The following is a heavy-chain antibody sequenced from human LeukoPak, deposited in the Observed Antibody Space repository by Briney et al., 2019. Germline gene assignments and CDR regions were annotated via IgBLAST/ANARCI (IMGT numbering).Heavy chain of an antibody. D-gene: IGHD2-15*01. V-gene: IGHV1-69*13. J-gene: IGHJ6*03. CDR3: ARAPYCSGGSCLDRGLYYYYMDV. Sequence: ASVKVSCKASGGTFSSYALSWVRQAPGQGLEWMGGIIPIFGTANYAQKFQGRVTITADESTSTAYMELSSLRSEDTAVYYCARAPYCSGGSCLDRGLYYYYMDVWGKGTTVTISS. CDR1: GGTFSSYA. CDR2: IIPIFGTA.